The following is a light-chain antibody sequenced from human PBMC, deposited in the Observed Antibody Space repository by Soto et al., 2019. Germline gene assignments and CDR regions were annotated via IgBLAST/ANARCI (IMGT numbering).Light chain of an antibody. J-gene: IGLJ1*01. CDR3: CSYAGSFYA. Sequence: QSVLTQPRSVSGSPGQSVTISCTGTSSDVGGYNYVSWYQQHPGKAPKLMIYDVSKRPSGVPDRFSGSKSGNTASLTISGLQAEDEADYYCCSYAGSFYAFGTGTKLTVL. CDR2: DVS. CDR1: SSDVGGYNY. V-gene: IGLV2-11*01.